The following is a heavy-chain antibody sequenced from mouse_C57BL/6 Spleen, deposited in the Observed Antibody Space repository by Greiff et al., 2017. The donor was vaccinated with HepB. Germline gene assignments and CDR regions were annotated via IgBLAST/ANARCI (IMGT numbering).Heavy chain of an antibody. V-gene: IGHV1-81*01. CDR2: IYPRSGNT. CDR3: ARRATGDAMDY. J-gene: IGHJ4*01. D-gene: IGHD3-1*01. Sequence: VQLQQSGAELARPGASVKLSCKASGYTFTSYGISWVKQRTGQGLEWIGEIYPRSGNTYYNEKFKGKVTLTADKSSSTAYMELRSLTSEDSAVYFCARRATGDAMDYWGQGTSVTVSS. CDR1: GYTFTSYG.